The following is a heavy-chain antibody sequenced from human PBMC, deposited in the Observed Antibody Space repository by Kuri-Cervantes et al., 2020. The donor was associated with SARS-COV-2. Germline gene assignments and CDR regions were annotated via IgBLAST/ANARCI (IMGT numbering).Heavy chain of an antibody. CDR1: GFTFSNAW. D-gene: IGHD6-6*01. V-gene: IGHV3-48*01. Sequence: GESLKISCAASGFTFSNAWMSWVRQAPGKGLEWVSYISSSSSTIYYADSVKGRFTISRDNAKNSLYLQMNSLRAEDTAVYYCARTMNLPYSSSSGLGYFDYWGQGTLVTVSS. CDR2: ISSSSSTI. J-gene: IGHJ4*02. CDR3: ARTMNLPYSSSSGLGYFDY.